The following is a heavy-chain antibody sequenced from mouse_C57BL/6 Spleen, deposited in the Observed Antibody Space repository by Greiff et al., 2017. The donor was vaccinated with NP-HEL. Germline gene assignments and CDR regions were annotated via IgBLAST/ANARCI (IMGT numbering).Heavy chain of an antibody. CDR1: GYAFSSSW. CDR3: ASFYYYGSSPYYFDY. Sequence: VQLQQSGPELVKPGASVKISCKASGYAFSSSWMNWVKQRPGKGLEWIGRIYPGDGDTNYIGKFKGKATLTADKSSSTAYMQLSSLTSEDSAVYFCASFYYYGSSPYYFDYWGQGTTLTVSS. V-gene: IGHV1-82*01. CDR2: IYPGDGDT. J-gene: IGHJ2*01. D-gene: IGHD1-1*01.